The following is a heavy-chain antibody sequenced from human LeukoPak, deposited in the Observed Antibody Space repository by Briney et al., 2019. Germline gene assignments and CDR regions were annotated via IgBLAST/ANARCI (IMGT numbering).Heavy chain of an antibody. CDR1: GGSISSDDYY. CDR2: IYITGNT. J-gene: IGHJ4*02. V-gene: IGHV4-61*02. Sequence: SETLSLTCTESGGSISSDDYYWNWIRRPAARGLEWLGRIYITGNTMYNPSLESRVRMSIDTSKNQVSLTVKSVTAADTAVYYCARGGTLFTFFDSWGQGTLVTVSS. CDR3: ARGGTLFTFFDS.